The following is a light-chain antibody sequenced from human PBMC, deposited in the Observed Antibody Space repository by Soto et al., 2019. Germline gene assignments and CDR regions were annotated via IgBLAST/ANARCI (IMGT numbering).Light chain of an antibody. CDR3: QQYGSSPQT. CDR2: GAS. V-gene: IGKV3-20*01. CDR1: QSVSSNY. J-gene: IGKJ1*01. Sequence: EILLTQSPGTLSLSRGERSTLSCRSSQSVSSNYLAWYQHKPGQAPRLLIYGASNRATGIPDRFSGSGSGTDFTLTISRLEPEDFAVYYCQQYGSSPQTFGQGTKVDIK.